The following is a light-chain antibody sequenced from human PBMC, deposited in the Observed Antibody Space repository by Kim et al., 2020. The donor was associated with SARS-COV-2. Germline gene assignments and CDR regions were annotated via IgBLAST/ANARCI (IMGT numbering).Light chain of an antibody. J-gene: IGKJ1*01. V-gene: IGKV3-15*01. CDR2: STS. CDR1: ESGTTN. Sequence: VSPGERVTLSCRASESGTTNLVWYQQRPGQPPRLLIYSTSVRATGVPARFSGSGSGTEFTLTISRLESEDFASYYCQQCHDWPWAFGQGTKVDIK. CDR3: QQCHDWPWA.